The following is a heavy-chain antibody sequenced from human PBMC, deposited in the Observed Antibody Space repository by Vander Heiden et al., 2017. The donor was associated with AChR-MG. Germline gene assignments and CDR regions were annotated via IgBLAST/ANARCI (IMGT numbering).Heavy chain of an antibody. V-gene: IGHV3-21*01. CDR2: ISSSSSYI. CDR1: GFTFSSNG. J-gene: IGHJ6*02. D-gene: IGHD3-3*01. CDR3: ARAHLFLDSTYYGMDV. Sequence: EVQLVESGGGLVKPGGSRRLTCAASGFTFSSNGMNWVRQAPVKVLEWVSSISSSSSYIYYADSVKVRFTISRDNAKNSLYLQMNSLRAEDTAVYYCARAHLFLDSTYYGMDVWGQGTTVTVSS.